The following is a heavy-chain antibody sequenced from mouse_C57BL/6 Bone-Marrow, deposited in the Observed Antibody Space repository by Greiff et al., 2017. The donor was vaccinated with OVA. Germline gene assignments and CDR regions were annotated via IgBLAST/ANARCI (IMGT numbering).Heavy chain of an antibody. J-gene: IGHJ3*01. CDR3: ARGGLRPFAY. D-gene: IGHD1-3*01. CDR1: GYSITSGYY. V-gene: IGHV3-1*01. Sequence: EVKVVESGPGMVKPSQSLSLTCTVTGYSITSGYYWHWIRHFPGNKLEWMGYISYSGSTNYNPSLKSRISITHDTSKNHFFLKLNSVTTEDTATYYCARGGLRPFAYWGQGTLVTVSA. CDR2: ISYSGST.